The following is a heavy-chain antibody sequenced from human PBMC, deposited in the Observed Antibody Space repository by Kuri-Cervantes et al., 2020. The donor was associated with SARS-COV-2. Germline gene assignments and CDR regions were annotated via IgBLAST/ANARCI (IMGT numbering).Heavy chain of an antibody. CDR2: VYYGGST. CDR1: GASISSYY. Sequence: SETLSLTCTVSGASISSYYWSWIRQPPGKGLEWIGYVYYGGSTNYNPSLKSRVTISADTSKNQFSLKLSSVTAADTAVYYCAVWVDSSGYDHWGQGTMVTVSS. CDR3: AVWVDSSGYDH. J-gene: IGHJ3*01. V-gene: IGHV4-59*12. D-gene: IGHD3-22*01.